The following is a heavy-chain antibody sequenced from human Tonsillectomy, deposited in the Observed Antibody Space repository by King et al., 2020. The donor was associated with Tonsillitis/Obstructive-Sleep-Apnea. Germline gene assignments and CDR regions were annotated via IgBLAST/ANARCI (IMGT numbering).Heavy chain of an antibody. Sequence: HVQLQESGPGLVKPSGTLSLTCAVSGDSISSSNWWSWVRPPPGKGLEWIGEIHHSGSTNYTPSLKSRVTISVDKSKNQFSLTLSSVTAADTAVYYCARPVGTTTGSSYYMDVWGKGTTVTVSS. J-gene: IGHJ6*03. V-gene: IGHV4-4*02. CDR3: ARPVGTTTGSSYYMDV. D-gene: IGHD1-26*01. CDR2: IHHSGST. CDR1: GDSISSSNW.